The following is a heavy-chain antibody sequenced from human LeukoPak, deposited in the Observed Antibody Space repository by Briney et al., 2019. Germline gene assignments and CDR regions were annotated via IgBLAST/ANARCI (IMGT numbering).Heavy chain of an antibody. CDR2: IYYSGST. D-gene: IGHD2-8*01. CDR3: ARRIWYVWFDP. CDR1: GGSISSSSYY. J-gene: IGHJ5*02. V-gene: IGHV4-39*01. Sequence: PSETLSLTCTVSGGSISSSSYYWGWIRQPPGKGLEWIGSIYYSGSTYYNPSLKSRVTISVDTSKNQFSLKLSSVTAADTAVYYCARRIWYVWFDPWGQGTLVTVSS.